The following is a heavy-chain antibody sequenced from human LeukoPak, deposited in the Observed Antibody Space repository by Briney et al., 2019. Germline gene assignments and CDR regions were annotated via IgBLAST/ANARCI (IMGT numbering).Heavy chain of an antibody. Sequence: SETLSLTCTVSGGSISSSSYYWGWIRQPPGKGLEWIGSIYYSGSTYYNPSLKSRVTISVDTSKNQFSLKLSSVTAADTAVYYCARPLRSYYYGMDVWGQGTTVIVSS. D-gene: IGHD4-17*01. CDR2: IYYSGST. CDR1: GGSISSSSYY. V-gene: IGHV4-39*01. J-gene: IGHJ6*02. CDR3: ARPLRSYYYGMDV.